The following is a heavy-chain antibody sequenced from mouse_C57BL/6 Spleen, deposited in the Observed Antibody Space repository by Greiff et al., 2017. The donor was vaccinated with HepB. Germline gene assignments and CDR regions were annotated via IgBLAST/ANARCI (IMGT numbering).Heavy chain of an antibody. V-gene: IGHV1-82*01. J-gene: IGHJ4*01. CDR2: IYPGDGDT. CDR3: AHGAMDY. Sequence: QVQLKESGPELVKPGASVKISCKASGYAFSSSWMNWVKQRPGKGLEWIGRIYPGDGDTNYNGKFKGKATLTADKSSSTAYMQLSSLTSEDSAVYFCAHGAMDYWGQGTSVTVSS. CDR1: GYAFSSSW.